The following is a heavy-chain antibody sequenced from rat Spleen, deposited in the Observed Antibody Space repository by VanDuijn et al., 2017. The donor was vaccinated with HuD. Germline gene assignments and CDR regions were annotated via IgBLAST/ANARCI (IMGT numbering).Heavy chain of an antibody. CDR3: TTHGARVSRFAY. J-gene: IGHJ3*01. CDR2: ISPSGGST. CDR1: GFTFSNYG. D-gene: IGHD1-4*01. Sequence: EVQLVESGGGLVQPGRSLKLSCAASGFTFSNYGVHWIRQAPTKGLEGVASISPSGGSTSYRDSVKGRFTISRDNAESTLYLQMDSLRSEDTATYYCTTHGARVSRFAYWGQGTLVTVSS. V-gene: IGHV5-19*01.